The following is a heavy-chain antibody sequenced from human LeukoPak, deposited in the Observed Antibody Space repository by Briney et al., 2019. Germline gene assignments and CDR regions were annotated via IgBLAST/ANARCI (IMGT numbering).Heavy chain of an antibody. CDR2: IYYSGST. CDR1: GGSISSYY. CDR3: ARRSPSNYYDFWSGYYTGAFDI. Sequence: SETLSLTCTVSGGSISSYYWSWIRPPPGKGLEWIGYIYYSGSTNYNPSLKSRVTISVDTSKNQFSLKLSSVTASDTAVYYCARRSPSNYYDFWSGYYTGAFDIWGQGTMVTVSS. D-gene: IGHD3-3*01. J-gene: IGHJ3*02. V-gene: IGHV4-59*08.